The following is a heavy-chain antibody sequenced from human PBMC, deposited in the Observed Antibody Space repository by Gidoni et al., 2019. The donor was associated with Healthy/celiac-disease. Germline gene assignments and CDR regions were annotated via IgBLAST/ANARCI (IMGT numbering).Heavy chain of an antibody. Sequence: QVQLVQSGAEVKKPGASVKVSCTASGYTFTSYYMHWVRQAPGQGLEWMGIINPRGGSTSYAQKFQGRVTMTRDTSTSTVYMELSSLRSEDTAVYYCARDLSLGLSSGSNGMDVWGQGTTVTVSS. CDR3: ARDLSLGLSSGSNGMDV. CDR1: GYTFTSYY. V-gene: IGHV1-46*01. CDR2: INPRGGST. J-gene: IGHJ6*02. D-gene: IGHD3-10*01.